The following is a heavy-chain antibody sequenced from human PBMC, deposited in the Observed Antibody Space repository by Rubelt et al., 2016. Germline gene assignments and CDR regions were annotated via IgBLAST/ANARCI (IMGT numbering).Heavy chain of an antibody. CDR1: GYTFTSYG. CDR2: ISAYNGTT. J-gene: IGHJ4*02. V-gene: IGHV1-18*01. D-gene: IGHD3-10*01. CDR3: ARDPLPVRGVIMTPTH. Sequence: QVQLVQSGAEVKKPGASVKVSCKASGYTFTSYGISWVRQAPGQGLEWMGWISAYNGTTNYAQELQGRCPWTTDTSTSTAYMELRSLRSDDTAVYYCARDPLPVRGVIMTPTHWGQGTLVTVSS.